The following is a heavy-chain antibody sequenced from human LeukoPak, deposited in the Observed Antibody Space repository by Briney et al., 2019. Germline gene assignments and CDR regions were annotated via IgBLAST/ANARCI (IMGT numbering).Heavy chain of an antibody. D-gene: IGHD3-10*02. J-gene: IGHJ4*02. Sequence: SETLSLTCSVSGGSITISSDYWGWIRQPPGKGLEWIGTIYFSGNTYYNPSLKSRVTISVDTSKNQFSLKLYSVTAADTAFYYCARGMLARPFDYWGQGTLVTVSS. CDR2: IYFSGNT. CDR1: GGSITISSDY. CDR3: ARGMLARPFDY. V-gene: IGHV4-39*07.